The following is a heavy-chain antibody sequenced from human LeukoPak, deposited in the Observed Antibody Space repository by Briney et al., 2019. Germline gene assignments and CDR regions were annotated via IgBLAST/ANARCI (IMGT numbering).Heavy chain of an antibody. CDR1: GGSLSRYY. D-gene: IGHD3-10*01. CDR2: IYSSGST. Sequence: GTLSLPCTVSGGSLSRYYWSWIPQPAGKGLEWIGRIYSSGSTNYNPSLKSRVTMSVDTSKNQLSLKLSSVTAADTAVYYCARDLFGTPMVGGVGDYCGRGTVVTVSS. CDR3: ARDLFGTPMVGGVGDY. V-gene: IGHV4-4*07. J-gene: IGHJ4*02.